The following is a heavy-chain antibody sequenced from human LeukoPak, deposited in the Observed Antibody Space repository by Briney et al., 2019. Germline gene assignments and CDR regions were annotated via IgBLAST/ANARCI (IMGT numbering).Heavy chain of an antibody. J-gene: IGHJ4*02. Sequence: SETLSLTCTVSGGSISSSSYYWGWIRQPPGKGLEWIGSIYYSRSTYYNPSLKSRVTISVDTSKNQFSLKLSSVTAADTAVYYCARDRTDYGGNSWPFDYWGQGTLVTVSS. CDR2: IYYSRST. CDR1: GGSISSSSYY. CDR3: ARDRTDYGGNSWPFDY. V-gene: IGHV4-39*07. D-gene: IGHD4-23*01.